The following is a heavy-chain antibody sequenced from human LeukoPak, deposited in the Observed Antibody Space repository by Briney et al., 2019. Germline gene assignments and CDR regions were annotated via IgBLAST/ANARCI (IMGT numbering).Heavy chain of an antibody. CDR3: ARATGDRDPDFFDY. D-gene: IGHD7-27*01. V-gene: IGHV3-53*01. CDR2: IYSGGST. CDR1: GFTVSSNY. J-gene: IGHJ4*02. Sequence: GGSLRLSCAASGFTVSSNYMSWVRQAPGKGLEWVSVIYSGGSTYYADSVKGRFTISRDNSKNTLYLQMNSPRAEDTAVYYCARATGDRDPDFFDYWGQGTLVTVSS.